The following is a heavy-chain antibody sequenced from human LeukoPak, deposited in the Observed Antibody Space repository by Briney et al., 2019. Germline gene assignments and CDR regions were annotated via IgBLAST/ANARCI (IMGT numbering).Heavy chain of an antibody. V-gene: IGHV3-7*01. CDR3: ARDLAAWDV. Sequence: GGSLRLSCAASGFTFSNYWMSWVRQAPGKGLEWVANINPDGSEKYSVDSVTGRFTISRDNAENTMFLQMNTLRADDSAVYYCARDLAAWDVWGKGTTVTISS. CDR2: INPDGSEK. CDR1: GFTFSNYW. J-gene: IGHJ6*04.